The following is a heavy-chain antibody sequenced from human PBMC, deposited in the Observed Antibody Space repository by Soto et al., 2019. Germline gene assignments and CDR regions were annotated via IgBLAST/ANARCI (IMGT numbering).Heavy chain of an antibody. CDR1: GASITSSTYF. D-gene: IGHD2-2*01. CDR3: AKNLPLPGRFDY. V-gene: IGHV4-39*01. Sequence: SETLSLTCSLSGASITSSTYFWAWIRQPPGKGLEWVGCIYYSGKTHYNPSLKSRLTISVDRSRNQCSLQVSSVTAADTAVYYCAKNLPLPGRFDYWGQVTVVTVSS. CDR2: IYYSGKT. J-gene: IGHJ4*02.